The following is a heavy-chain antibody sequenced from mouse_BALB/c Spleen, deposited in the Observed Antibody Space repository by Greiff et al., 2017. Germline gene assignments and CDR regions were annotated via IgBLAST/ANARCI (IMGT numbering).Heavy chain of an antibody. CDR3: AKGGGYMAWFAY. Sequence: QVQLKQSGAELAKPGASVKMSCKASGYTFTSYWMHWVKQRPGQGLEWIGYINPSTGYTEYNQKFKDKATLTADKSSSTAYMQLSSLTSEDSAVYYCAKGGGYMAWFAYWGQGTLVTVSA. CDR2: INPSTGYT. CDR1: GYTFTSYW. D-gene: IGHD2-2*01. V-gene: IGHV1-7*01. J-gene: IGHJ3*01.